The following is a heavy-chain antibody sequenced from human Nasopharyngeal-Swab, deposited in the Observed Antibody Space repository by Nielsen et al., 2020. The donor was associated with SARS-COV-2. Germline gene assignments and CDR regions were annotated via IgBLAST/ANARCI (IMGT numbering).Heavy chain of an antibody. J-gene: IGHJ3*02. CDR3: ATASPSMWSFVALDI. CDR1: GYTLTELS. Sequence: ASVKVSCKVSGYTLTELSMHWVRQAPGKGLEWMGGFDPEDGETIYAQKFQGRVTMTEDTSTDTAYMELSSLRSEDTAVYYCATASPSMWSFVALDIWGQGTMVTVSS. CDR2: FDPEDGET. D-gene: IGHD2-21*01. V-gene: IGHV1-24*01.